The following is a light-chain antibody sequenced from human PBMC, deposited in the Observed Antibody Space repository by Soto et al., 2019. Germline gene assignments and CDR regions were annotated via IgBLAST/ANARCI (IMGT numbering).Light chain of an antibody. CDR3: QQRSNWPT. CDR2: DAS. V-gene: IGKV3-11*01. J-gene: IGKJ1*01. Sequence: EIVLTQSPGTLSLSPGERATLSCRASQSVSSSLAWYQQKPGQAPRLLIYDASNRATGIPARFSGSGSGTDFTLTISSIEPEDFAVYDCQQRSNWPTFGQGTKVDIK. CDR1: QSVSSS.